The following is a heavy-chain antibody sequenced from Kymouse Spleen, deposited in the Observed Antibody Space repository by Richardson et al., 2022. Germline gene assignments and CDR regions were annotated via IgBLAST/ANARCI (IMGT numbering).Heavy chain of an antibody. V-gene: IGHV4-34*01. Sequence: QVQLQQWGAGLLKPSETLSLTCAVYGGSFSGYYWSWIRQPPGKGLEWIGEINHSGSTNYNPSLKSRVTISVDTSKNQFSLKLSSVTAADTAVYYCARGDYYGSGSYYYGMDVWGQGTTVTVSS. CDR2: INHSGST. D-gene: IGHD3-10*01. CDR1: GGSFSGYY. CDR3: ARGDYYGSGSYYYGMDV. J-gene: IGHJ6*02.